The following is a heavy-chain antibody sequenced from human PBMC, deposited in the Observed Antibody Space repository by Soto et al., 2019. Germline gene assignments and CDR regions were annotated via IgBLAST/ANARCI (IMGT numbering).Heavy chain of an antibody. J-gene: IGHJ6*02. CDR2: IYYSGST. CDR3: AGVRVTSDYYGFDV. CDR1: GGSISSGGYY. V-gene: IGHV4-31*03. Sequence: SETLSLTCTVSGGSISSGGYYWSWICQHPGKGLEWIGYIYYSGSTYYNPSLKSRVTISVDTSKNQFSLKLSSVTAADTAVYYCAGVRVTSDYYGFDVWGPGTTVTVS. D-gene: IGHD2-8*01.